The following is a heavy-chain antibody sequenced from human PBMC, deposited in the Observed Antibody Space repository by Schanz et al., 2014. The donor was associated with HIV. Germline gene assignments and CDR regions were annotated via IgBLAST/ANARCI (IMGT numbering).Heavy chain of an antibody. CDR3: ARDYRDLQEFYYGMDV. J-gene: IGHJ6*02. Sequence: EVQLVESGGGLERPGGSRTLSCAASGLTFIHPAFTFTMAWMAWVRQAPGKGLEWVSRISSDGRTTIYADYVKGRFTISRDNAKKTLYLQMNSLRAEDTAVYYCARDYRDLQEFYYGMDVWGQGTTVSVS. CDR2: ISSDGRTT. CDR1: GLTFIHPAFTFTMAW. D-gene: IGHD3-16*02. V-gene: IGHV3-74*01.